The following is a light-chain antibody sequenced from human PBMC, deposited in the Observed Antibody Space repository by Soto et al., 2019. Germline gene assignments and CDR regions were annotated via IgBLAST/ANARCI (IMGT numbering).Light chain of an antibody. CDR1: SSNIGNNY. V-gene: IGLV1-51*01. Sequence: QSGLTQSPSVSAAPGQKVTISCSGSSSNIGNNYVSWYQHLPGTAPKLLIYDNNKRPAGIPDRFSGSKSGTSGTLDITGLQTGDEGDYYCATWDASLPGEVFGGGTKLTVL. J-gene: IGLJ2*01. CDR2: DNN. CDR3: ATWDASLPGEV.